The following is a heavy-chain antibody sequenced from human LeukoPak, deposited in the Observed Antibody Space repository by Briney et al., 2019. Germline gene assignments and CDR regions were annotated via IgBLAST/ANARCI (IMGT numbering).Heavy chain of an antibody. Sequence: PSETLSLTCTVSGGSISSYYWSWIRQPAGKGLEWIGSISYSGSTYYNPSLKSRVTISVDTSKNQFSLRLNSVTAANSVTAADKAVYYCARQRAAAGNYFDYWGQGTLVTVSS. CDR3: ARQRAAAGNYFDY. CDR2: ISYSGST. V-gene: IGHV4-59*08. J-gene: IGHJ4*02. CDR1: GGSISSYY. D-gene: IGHD6-13*01.